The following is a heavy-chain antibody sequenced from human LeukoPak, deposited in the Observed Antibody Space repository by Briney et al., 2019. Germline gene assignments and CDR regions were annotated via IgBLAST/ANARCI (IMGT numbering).Heavy chain of an antibody. Sequence: PSETLSLTCTVSGDSITPYYWSWIRRPPGKGLEWIGYVYYTGSGSTSNNPSLKSRVTISVDTSKNQFSLNLKSVTAADSAVYFCARHAVYAGSGWAFDYWGQGTLVTVSS. J-gene: IGHJ4*02. CDR3: ARHAVYAGSGWAFDY. CDR2: VYYTGSGST. D-gene: IGHD6-19*01. V-gene: IGHV4-59*08. CDR1: GDSITPYY.